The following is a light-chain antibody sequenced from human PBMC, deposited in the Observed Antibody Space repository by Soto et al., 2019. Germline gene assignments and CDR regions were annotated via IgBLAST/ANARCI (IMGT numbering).Light chain of an antibody. CDR1: QNISNY. CDR3: QQGYSRPWT. V-gene: IGKV1-39*01. CDR2: AAG. J-gene: IGKJ1*01. Sequence: DIQMTQSPSSLSASVGDRVIITCRSSQNISNYLNCYQHKTGSALNLLIYAAGSLQCGVTSRFIGSVSVPDFTLTIGSLHAESFAADYSQQGYSRPWTLGQQSRVDI.